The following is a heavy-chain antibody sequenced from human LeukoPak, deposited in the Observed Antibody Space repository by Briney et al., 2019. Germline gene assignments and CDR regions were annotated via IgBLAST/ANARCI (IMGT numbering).Heavy chain of an antibody. CDR3: AREGAFDI. J-gene: IGHJ3*02. Sequence: GGSLRLSCAASGFTFSSYGMYWVRQAPGKGLEWVAVISYDGSNKYYADSVKGRFTISRDNAKNSLYLQMNSLRAEDTAVYYCAREGAFDIWGQGTMVTVSS. CDR2: ISYDGSNK. V-gene: IGHV3-30*03. CDR1: GFTFSSYG.